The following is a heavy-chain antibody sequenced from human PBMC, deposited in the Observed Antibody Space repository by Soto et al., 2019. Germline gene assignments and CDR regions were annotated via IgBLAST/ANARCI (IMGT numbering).Heavy chain of an antibody. CDR3: ARGADWFDS. V-gene: IGHV3-30-3*01. J-gene: IGHJ5*01. CDR1: GFTFSSSA. CDR2: ISHDGINK. Sequence: PGGSLRLSCAASGFTFSSSAMHWVRQAPGKGLEWVATISHDGINKYYADSMKGPFTISRDNSKNTLYLQMNTLRPEDTAVYYCARGADWFDSWGQGAPVTVSS.